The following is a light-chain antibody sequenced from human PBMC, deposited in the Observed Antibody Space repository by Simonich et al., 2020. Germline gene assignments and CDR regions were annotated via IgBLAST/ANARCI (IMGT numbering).Light chain of an antibody. J-gene: IGKJ2*01. Sequence: DIVMTQSPDSLAVSLGERATINCKSSKSVLSSHNNKNYLAWYQQKPGQPPKLLIYWASTRESGVPDRFSGSGSGTDFTLTISSLQAEDVEVYYCQQYYSTPYTFGQGTKLEIK. CDR3: QQYYSTPYT. CDR1: KSVLSSHNNKNY. V-gene: IGKV4-1*01. CDR2: WAS.